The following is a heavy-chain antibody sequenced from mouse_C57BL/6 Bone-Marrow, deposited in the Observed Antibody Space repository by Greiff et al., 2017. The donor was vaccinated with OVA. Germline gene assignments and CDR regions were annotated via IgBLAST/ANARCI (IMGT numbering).Heavy chain of an antibody. CDR3: AKDITTVVEGFAY. CDR2: INPSSGGT. D-gene: IGHD1-1*01. CDR1: GYTFTSYW. J-gene: IGHJ3*01. Sequence: VQLQQPGAELVKPGASVKLSCKASGYTFTSYWMHWVKQRPGRGLEWIGNINPSSGGTNYNEKFKSKATLTVDKASSTAYMQLSSLTSEDSAVYYCAKDITTVVEGFAYGGQGTLVTVAA. V-gene: IGHV1-72*01.